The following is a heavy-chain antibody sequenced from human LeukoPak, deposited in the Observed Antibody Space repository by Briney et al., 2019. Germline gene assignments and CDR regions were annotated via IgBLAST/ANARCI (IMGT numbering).Heavy chain of an antibody. CDR3: ARGRGEIFAINVFYYYYMDV. D-gene: IGHD3-16*01. CDR2: ISVYNGNT. Sequence: ASVKVSCKASGYTFTSYDINWVRQAPGQGLEWMGWISVYNGNTKYAQKFQGRVTMTTDTSTSTAYMDLRSLRSDDTAVYYCARGRGEIFAINVFYYYYMDVWGEGTTVTVSS. CDR1: GYTFTSYD. J-gene: IGHJ6*03. V-gene: IGHV1-18*01.